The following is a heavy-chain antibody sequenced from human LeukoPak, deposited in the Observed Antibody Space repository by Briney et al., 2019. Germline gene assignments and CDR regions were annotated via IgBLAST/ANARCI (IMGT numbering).Heavy chain of an antibody. J-gene: IGHJ2*01. CDR3: AREIMVSREWYFDL. CDR1: GFTFDDYA. D-gene: IGHD2-21*01. V-gene: IGHV3-74*01. CDR2: MNNDGSGT. Sequence: PGRSLRLSCAASGFTFDDYAMHWVRQAPGKGLVWVSRMNNDGSGTTYADSVRGRFTISRDNAKNTLYLQMNSLRVEDTAVYFCAREIMVSREWYFDLWGRGTLVTVAS.